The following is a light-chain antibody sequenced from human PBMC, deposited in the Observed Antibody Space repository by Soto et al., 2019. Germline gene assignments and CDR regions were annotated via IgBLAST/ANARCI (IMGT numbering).Light chain of an antibody. CDR3: SSYTTSSTRVV. CDR1: SSDVGGSNY. V-gene: IGLV2-14*03. Sequence: QSALTQPASVSESPGQSITISCTGTSSDVGGSNYVSWYQQHPGEAPKLMIYDVNNRPSGVSNRFSGSKSGNTASLTISGLQAEDDADYYCSSYTTSSTRVVFGRGTKLTVL. CDR2: DVN. J-gene: IGLJ2*01.